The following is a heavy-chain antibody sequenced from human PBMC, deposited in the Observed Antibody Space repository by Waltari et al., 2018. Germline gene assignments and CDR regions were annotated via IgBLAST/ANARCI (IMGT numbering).Heavy chain of an antibody. CDR3: VCRIAETYFDY. V-gene: IGHV1-2*02. Sequence: QVQLVQSVAEVKKPGASVKVSCTASGYTFTDYYIQWVRPAPGHGLEWMGWIIPDSGGTNYAQKFQGRVTMTRDTSISTAYMELSRLRSDDTAVYYCVCRIAETYFDYWGQGTLVTVSS. CDR1: GYTFTDYY. CDR2: IIPDSGGT. J-gene: IGHJ4*02. D-gene: IGHD6-13*01.